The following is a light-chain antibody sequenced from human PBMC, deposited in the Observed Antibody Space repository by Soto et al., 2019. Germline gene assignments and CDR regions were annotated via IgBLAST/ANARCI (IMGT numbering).Light chain of an antibody. CDR2: TAS. CDR1: QGISSY. CDR3: QHRHSYPIT. J-gene: IGKJ5*01. V-gene: IGKV1-9*01. Sequence: DIHLTQSPAFLSASVGDRVTITCRASQGISSYLAWYQQKPGKAPNLLIHTASTLQSGVPSRFSGSGSRTEFTPTITSLQPEDFATYSCQHRHSYPITFGQGTRLEIK.